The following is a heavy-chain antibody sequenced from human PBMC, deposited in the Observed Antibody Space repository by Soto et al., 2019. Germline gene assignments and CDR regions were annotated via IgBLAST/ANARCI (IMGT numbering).Heavy chain of an antibody. CDR2: IYYSGST. Sequence: QVQLQESGPGLVKPSQTLSLTCTVSGGSISSGGYYWSWIRQHPGKGLEWIGYIYYSGSTYYNPSPRSRVTISVATSNDPFSLKLSSVTSADTAGYYCASLPYSYGAYWYFDLWGRGPLVTVSS. CDR3: ASLPYSYGAYWYFDL. J-gene: IGHJ2*01. D-gene: IGHD5-18*01. V-gene: IGHV4-31*03. CDR1: GGSISSGGYY.